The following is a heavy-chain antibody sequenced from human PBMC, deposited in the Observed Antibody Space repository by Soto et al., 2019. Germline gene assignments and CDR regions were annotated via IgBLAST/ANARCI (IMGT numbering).Heavy chain of an antibody. CDR2: LWNDGYTK. CDR1: GFTLSRNG. CDR3: ARDYGDLGYDS. Sequence: QVQLVQSEGGVVQPGGSLRLSCAASGFTLSRNGMHWVRQAPGKGLEWVAILWNDGYTKYYADSVQGRFAISRDSSKNTLYLQMNSLRVDDTAVYYCARDYGDLGYDSWGQGTLVTVSS. J-gene: IGHJ4*02. V-gene: IGHV3-33*01. D-gene: IGHD4-17*01.